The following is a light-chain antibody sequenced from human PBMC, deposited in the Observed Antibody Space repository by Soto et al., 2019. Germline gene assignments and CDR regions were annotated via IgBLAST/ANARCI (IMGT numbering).Light chain of an antibody. V-gene: IGKV3-20*01. CDR1: KSVTGTN. CDR3: HQYGSSLGT. J-gene: IGKJ2*01. Sequence: IVLTQSPGTLSLSPGEGATLSCRSSKSVTGTNLAWYQQRPGQAPSLLIYDAVRRATGIPERFSGSGSGTDFTLTISRLEPEDFAVYYCHQYGSSLGTFGQGTKVEI. CDR2: DAV.